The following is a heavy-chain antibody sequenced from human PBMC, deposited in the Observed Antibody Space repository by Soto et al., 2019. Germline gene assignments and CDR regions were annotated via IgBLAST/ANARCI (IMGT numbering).Heavy chain of an antibody. D-gene: IGHD4-4*01. CDR3: ARDYGSNSLDYFDY. CDR2: ISSRGSTI. Sequence: GGSLRLSCAASGFTFSDYYMSWIRQAPGKGLEWVSYISSRGSTIYYADSVKGRFTISRDNAKNSLYLQMNSLRAEDTAVYYCARDYGSNSLDYFDYWGQGTLVTAPQ. J-gene: IGHJ4*02. V-gene: IGHV3-11*01. CDR1: GFTFSDYY.